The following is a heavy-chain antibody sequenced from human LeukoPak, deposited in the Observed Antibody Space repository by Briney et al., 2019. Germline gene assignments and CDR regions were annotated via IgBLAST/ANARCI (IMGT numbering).Heavy chain of an antibody. CDR3: ARVGFRGVTYFDY. D-gene: IGHD3-10*01. CDR2: IYYSGST. CDR1: GGSISSSSYY. V-gene: IGHV4-39*01. Sequence: PSETLSLTCIVSGGSISSSSYYWGWIRQPPGKGLEWIGSIYYSGSTYYNPSLKSRVTISVDTSKNQFSLKLSSVTAADTAVYYCARVGFRGVTYFDYWGQGTLVTVSS. J-gene: IGHJ4*02.